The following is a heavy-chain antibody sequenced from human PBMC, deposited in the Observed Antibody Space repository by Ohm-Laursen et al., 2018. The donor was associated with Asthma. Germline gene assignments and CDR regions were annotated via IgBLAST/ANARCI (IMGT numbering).Heavy chain of an antibody. D-gene: IGHD3/OR15-3a*01. Sequence: SLRLSCAASGFTFSSYGMHWVRQAPGKGLEWVALIWYDGSNKYYAGSVKGRFTISRDNSKNTLYLQMNSLRAEDTAVYYCARDSLDYYFDYWGQGTLVTVSS. V-gene: IGHV3-33*01. CDR3: ARDSLDYYFDY. J-gene: IGHJ4*02. CDR2: IWYDGSNK. CDR1: GFTFSSYG.